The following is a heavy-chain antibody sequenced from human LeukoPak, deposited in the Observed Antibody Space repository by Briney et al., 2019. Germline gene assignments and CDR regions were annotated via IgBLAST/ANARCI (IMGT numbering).Heavy chain of an antibody. Sequence: SVKVSCKASGGTFSSYAISWVRQAPGQGLEWMGGIIPIFGTANYAQKFQGRVTITADESTSTAYMELSSLRAEDTAVYYCARGPGSSGGYYVGDFWGQGTLVTVSS. J-gene: IGHJ4*02. CDR3: ARGPGSSGGYYVGDF. V-gene: IGHV1-69*13. CDR2: IIPIFGTA. D-gene: IGHD1-26*01. CDR1: GGTFSSYA.